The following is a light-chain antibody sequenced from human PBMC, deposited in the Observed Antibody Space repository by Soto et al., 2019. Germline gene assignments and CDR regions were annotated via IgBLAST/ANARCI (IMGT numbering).Light chain of an antibody. CDR2: DAS. CDR3: QQYGDSPYT. V-gene: IGKV3-20*01. J-gene: IGKJ2*01. Sequence: EFVVTQSTGTLSLCLGERATLSCRTSHSVRSRYLAWNQQKPGQAPTFLIYDASSRPGGIPDRFIGSGSGTDFTLTISSLESEDFAVYYCQQYGDSPYTFGQGTKLEIK. CDR1: HSVRSRY.